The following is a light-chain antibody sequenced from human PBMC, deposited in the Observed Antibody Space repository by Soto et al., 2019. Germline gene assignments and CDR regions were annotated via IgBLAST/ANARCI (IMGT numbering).Light chain of an antibody. V-gene: IGKV1-5*03. CDR3: QHYNSYSEA. CDR1: QTVRSY. J-gene: IGKJ1*01. Sequence: DIQLTQSPSTLSASVGDRVTISCRASQTVRSYLAWYQQKPGKAPKLLIYKASTLKSGVPSRFSGSGSGTEFTLTISSLQPDDFATYYCQHYNSYSEAFGQGTKVDIK. CDR2: KAS.